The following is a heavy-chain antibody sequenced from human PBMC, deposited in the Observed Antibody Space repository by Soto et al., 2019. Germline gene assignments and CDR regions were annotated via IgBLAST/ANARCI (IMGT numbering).Heavy chain of an antibody. CDR3: ARSPPGGYHYYYGMDV. Sequence: EVQLVESGGGLVQPGGSLRLSCAASGFTFSSYDMQWVRQATGKGLEWVSAIGTAGDTYYPGSVKGRFTISRENAKNSWYLQMTSLRAGDTAVYSCARSPPGGYHYYYGMDVWGQGTTVTVSS. CDR2: IGTAGDT. D-gene: IGHD3-22*01. J-gene: IGHJ6*02. V-gene: IGHV3-13*04. CDR1: GFTFSSYD.